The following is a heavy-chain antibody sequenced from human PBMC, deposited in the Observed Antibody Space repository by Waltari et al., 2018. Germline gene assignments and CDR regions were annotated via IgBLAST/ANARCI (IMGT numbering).Heavy chain of an antibody. CDR2: ISSSSLYM. Sequence: EVQLVASGGGLVKAGGSLRLSCAAFGFPLSTYSMNWVRQAPGKGLEWVSSISSSSLYMSYADSVKGRVTISRDNAKNSLYLQMNSLRVEDTAVYYCARSSTTVTTFGWGQGTLVTVSS. D-gene: IGHD4-17*01. CDR3: ARSSTTVTTFG. CDR1: GFPLSTYS. J-gene: IGHJ4*02. V-gene: IGHV3-21*01.